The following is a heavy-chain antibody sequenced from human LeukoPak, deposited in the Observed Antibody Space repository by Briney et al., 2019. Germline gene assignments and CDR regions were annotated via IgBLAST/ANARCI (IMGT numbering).Heavy chain of an antibody. V-gene: IGHV3-53*01. J-gene: IGHJ4*02. CDR1: GFTVSSNY. CDR3: ARDFSGSYDY. Sequence: GGSLRLSCAASGFTVSSNYMSWVRQAPGKGLEWVSVIYSGGSTYYADSVKGRFTIPRDNSKYTLYLQMNSLRAEDTAVYYCARDFSGSYDYWGQGTLVTVSS. D-gene: IGHD1-26*01. CDR2: IYSGGST.